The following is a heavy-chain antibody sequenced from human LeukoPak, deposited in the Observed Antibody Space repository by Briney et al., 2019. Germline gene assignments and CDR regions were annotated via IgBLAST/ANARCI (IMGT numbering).Heavy chain of an antibody. CDR1: GYTFTSYG. CDR3: ARDGVVPAAINWFDP. CDR2: ISAYNGNT. J-gene: IGHJ5*02. V-gene: IGHV1-18*01. Sequence: ASVKVSCKASGYTFTSYGISWVRQAPGQGLEWMGWISAYNGNTNYAQKHQGRVTMTTDTSTSTAYMELRSLRSDDTAVYYCARDGVVPAAINWFDPWGQGTLVTVSS. D-gene: IGHD2-2*01.